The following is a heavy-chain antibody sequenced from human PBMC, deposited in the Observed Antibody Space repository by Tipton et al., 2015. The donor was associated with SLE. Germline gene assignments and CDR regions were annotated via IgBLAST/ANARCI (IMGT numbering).Heavy chain of an antibody. D-gene: IGHD1-26*01. CDR3: ARDTGIVGATGAFDI. CDR2: IYYSGST. Sequence: TLSLTCTVSGGSISSSSYYWGWIRQPPGKGLEWIGSIYYSGSTYYNPSLKSRVTISVDTSKNQFSLKLSSVTAADTAVYYCARDTGIVGATGAFDIWGQGTMVTVSS. J-gene: IGHJ3*02. V-gene: IGHV4-39*07. CDR1: GGSISSSSYY.